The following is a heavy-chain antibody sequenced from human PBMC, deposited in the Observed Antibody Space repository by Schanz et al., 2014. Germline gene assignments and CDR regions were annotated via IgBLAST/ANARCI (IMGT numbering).Heavy chain of an antibody. CDR3: AKARRKSNCSGGRCFHYSYYGMDV. CDR1: GFTFSTYA. D-gene: IGHD2-15*01. J-gene: IGHJ6*02. V-gene: IGHV3-23*04. CDR2: ISGSGGST. Sequence: DVQLVESGGGLVQPGGSLRLSCAASGFTFSTYAMSWVRQAPGKGLEWVSAISGSGGSTYYADSVKGRFTISRDNSENTLYLQMNSLRAEDTAVYYCAKARRKSNCSGGRCFHYSYYGMDVWGQGTTVTVSS.